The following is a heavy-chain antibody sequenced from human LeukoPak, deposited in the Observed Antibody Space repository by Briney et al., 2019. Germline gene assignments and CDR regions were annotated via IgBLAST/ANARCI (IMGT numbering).Heavy chain of an antibody. CDR1: GYSFTDYY. V-gene: IGHV1-18*04. CDR3: ARDGTGYYDSSGFAAIDY. J-gene: IGHJ4*02. Sequence: ASVKVSCKASGYSFTDYYIHWVRQAPGQGPEWMGWISAYNGNTNYAQKLQGRVTMTTDTSTSTAYMELRSLRSDDTAVYYCARDGTGYYDSSGFAAIDYWGQGTLVTVSS. D-gene: IGHD3-22*01. CDR2: ISAYNGNT.